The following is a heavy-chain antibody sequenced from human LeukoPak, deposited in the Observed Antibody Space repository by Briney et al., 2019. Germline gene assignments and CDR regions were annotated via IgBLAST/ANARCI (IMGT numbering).Heavy chain of an antibody. V-gene: IGHV3-33*01. CDR1: GFTFSGYG. CDR2: IWYDGSNK. CDR3: ARAWYSGYDYLDY. Sequence: PGGSLRLSCAASGFTFSGYGMHWVRQAPGEGLEWVAVIWYDGSNKYYADSVKGRFTISRDNSKNTLYLQMNSLRAEDTAVYYCARAWYSGYDYLDYWGQGTLVTVSS. D-gene: IGHD5-12*01. J-gene: IGHJ4*02.